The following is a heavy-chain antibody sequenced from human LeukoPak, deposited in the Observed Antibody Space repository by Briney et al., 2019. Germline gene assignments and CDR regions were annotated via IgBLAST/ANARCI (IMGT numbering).Heavy chain of an antibody. CDR2: YCSSGNT. CDR3: ATGGGDLDH. V-gene: IGHV4-4*07. CDR1: GGSISSFC. J-gene: IGHJ5*02. D-gene: IGHD2-21*01. Sequence: SETLSLTCTVSGGSISSFCWSRIRQPAGKVLEWIGRYCSSGNTNYNPSLKSRVTMSVVTFQNQFSLKLSSVTAADTAVYYCATGGGDLDHWGQGTLVTVSS.